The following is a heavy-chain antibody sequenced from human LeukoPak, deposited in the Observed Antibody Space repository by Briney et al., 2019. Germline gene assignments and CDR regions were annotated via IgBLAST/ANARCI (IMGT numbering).Heavy chain of an antibody. CDR1: GYSFTSYW. CDR3: ARVGIAAAGKGSLYYYYMDV. J-gene: IGHJ6*03. D-gene: IGHD6-13*01. CDR2: IYPGDSDT. V-gene: IGHV5-51*01. Sequence: GESLKISCKGSGYSFTSYWIGWVRQMPGKGLEWMGIIYPGDSDTRYSPSFQGQVTISADKSISTAYLQWSSLKASDTAMYYCARVGIAAAGKGSLYYYYMDVWGKGTTVTVSS.